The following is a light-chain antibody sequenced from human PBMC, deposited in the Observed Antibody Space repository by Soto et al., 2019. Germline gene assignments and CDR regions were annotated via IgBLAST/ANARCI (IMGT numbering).Light chain of an antibody. CDR2: GAS. CDR1: QSVSSSY. Sequence: EIGLTQSPGTLSLSPGERATLSCRASQSVSSSYLAWYQRKPGQAPRLLIYGASSRATGIPDRFSGSGSGTDFTLSISRLEPEDFAVYYCQQYGSSPVTFAPGTKVDIK. CDR3: QQYGSSPVT. J-gene: IGKJ1*01. V-gene: IGKV3-20*01.